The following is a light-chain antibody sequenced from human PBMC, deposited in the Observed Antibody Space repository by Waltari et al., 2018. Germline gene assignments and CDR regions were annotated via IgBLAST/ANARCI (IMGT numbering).Light chain of an antibody. CDR3: QTWGTGIWV. V-gene: IGLV4-69*01. CDR2: LNSDGSH. Sequence: QLVLTQSPSASASLGASVKLTCTLRSGHSSYAIAWHPQQPEKGPRYLMKLNSDGSHRKGDGIPARFSGSSSWAERYLTISSLQSEDEADYYCQTWGTGIWVFGGGTKLTVL. J-gene: IGLJ3*02. CDR1: SGHSSYA.